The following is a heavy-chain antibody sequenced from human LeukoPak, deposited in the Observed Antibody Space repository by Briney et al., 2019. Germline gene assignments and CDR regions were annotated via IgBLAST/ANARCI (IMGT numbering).Heavy chain of an antibody. V-gene: IGHV1-18*01. CDR3: ARDLFEARGLWFGLNWFDP. CDR2: ISAYNGNT. Sequence: ASVKVSCKASGYTFTSYGISWVRQAPGQGLEWMGWISAYNGNTNYAQKLQGRVTMTTDTSTSTAYMELRSLRSDDTTVYYCARDLFEARGLWFGLNWFDPWGQGTLVTVSS. D-gene: IGHD3-10*01. J-gene: IGHJ5*02. CDR1: GYTFTSYG.